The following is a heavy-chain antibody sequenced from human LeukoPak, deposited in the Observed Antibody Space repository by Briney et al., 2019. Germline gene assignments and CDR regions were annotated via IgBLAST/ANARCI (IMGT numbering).Heavy chain of an antibody. D-gene: IGHD2-15*01. Sequence: GASVKVSCKASGYTFTNYDINWVRQATGQGPEWMGWMRPKSGNTGYAQKFQGRVTMTRNTSISTAYMELSSLRSDDTAVYYCATDQDIVVVVAALRQREMGGFDPWGQGTLVTVSS. CDR3: ATDQDIVVVVAALRQREMGGFDP. CDR2: MRPKSGNT. V-gene: IGHV1-8*01. J-gene: IGHJ5*02. CDR1: GYTFTNYD.